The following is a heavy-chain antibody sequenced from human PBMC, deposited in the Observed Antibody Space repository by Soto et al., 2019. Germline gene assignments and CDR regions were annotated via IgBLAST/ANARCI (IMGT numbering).Heavy chain of an antibody. CDR1: GFTFSSYA. CDR3: AKDRIAVAGTPWFDP. Sequence: GSLRLSCAASGFTFSSYAMSWVRQAPGKGLEWVSAISGSGGSTYYADSVKGRSTISRDNSKNTLYLQMNSLRAEDTAVYYCAKDRIAVAGTPWFDPWGQGTLVTVSS. CDR2: ISGSGGST. V-gene: IGHV3-23*01. D-gene: IGHD6-19*01. J-gene: IGHJ5*02.